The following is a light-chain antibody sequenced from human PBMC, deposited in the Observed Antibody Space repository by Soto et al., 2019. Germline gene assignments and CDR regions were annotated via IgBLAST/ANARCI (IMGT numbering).Light chain of an antibody. V-gene: IGLV1-44*01. CDR3: AAWDGSLNGVL. CDR1: RSNIGSNT. Sequence: QSVLTQSPSASGTPGQRVTISCSGSRSNIGSNTVNWYQQLPGTAPKVLIYSNNQRPSGVPDRFSGSRSGTSASLAISGLQSEDEADYYCAAWDGSLNGVLFGGGTKVTVL. J-gene: IGLJ2*01. CDR2: SNN.